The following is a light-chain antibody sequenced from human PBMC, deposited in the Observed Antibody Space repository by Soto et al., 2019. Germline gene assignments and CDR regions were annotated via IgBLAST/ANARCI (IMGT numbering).Light chain of an antibody. CDR3: QQRSNWPTWT. Sequence: EIVWRQSPATLSLSPGERAPLSCRASQSVSSYLAWYQQKPGQAHRLLIYDASNRATGIPARFSGSGSGTDFTLTISSLEPEDFAVYYCQQRSNWPTWTFGQGTKVDIK. J-gene: IGKJ1*01. CDR1: QSVSSY. CDR2: DAS. V-gene: IGKV3-11*01.